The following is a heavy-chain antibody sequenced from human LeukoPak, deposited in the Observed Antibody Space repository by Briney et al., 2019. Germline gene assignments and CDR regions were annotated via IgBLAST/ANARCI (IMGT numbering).Heavy chain of an antibody. CDR3: ARICSSTDCLIPD. CDR1: GFTFGRHW. V-gene: IGHV3-74*01. Sequence: GGSLRLSCAASGFTFGRHWMHWVRQAPGKGLVWISRINSDASDTNYADFVKGRFTISRDNAKNTVYLQINSLRDEDTAVYYCARICSSTDCLIPDWGQGTLVTVSS. D-gene: IGHD2-2*01. J-gene: IGHJ4*02. CDR2: INSDASDT.